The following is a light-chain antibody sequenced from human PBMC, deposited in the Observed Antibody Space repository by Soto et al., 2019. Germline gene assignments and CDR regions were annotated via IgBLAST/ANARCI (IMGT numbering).Light chain of an antibody. CDR3: GTWDSSLCVGSYV. CDR2: DNN. V-gene: IGLV1-51*01. CDR1: SSNIGNNY. Sequence: QSVLTQPPSVSAAPGQKVTISCSGSSSNIGNNYVSWYQQLPGTAPKLLIYDNNKRPSGIPDRFSGSKSGTSATLGITGLQTGDEADYYCGTWDSSLCVGSYVFGTGTKVTVL. J-gene: IGLJ1*01.